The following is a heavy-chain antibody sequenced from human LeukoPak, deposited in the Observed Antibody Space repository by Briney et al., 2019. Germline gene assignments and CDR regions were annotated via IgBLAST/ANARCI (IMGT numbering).Heavy chain of an antibody. CDR2: IYSGDSDT. J-gene: IGHJ4*02. D-gene: IGHD2-15*01. CDR3: ARRYCSGSSCYSGFDY. CDR1: GFSFTSYW. V-gene: IGHV5-51*01. Sequence: GESLKISCKGSGFSFTSYWIGWARQMPGKGLEWMGIIYSGDSDTRYSPSFQGQVTISADKSITTAYLQWSSLKASDTAMYYCARRYCSGSSCYSGFDYWGQGTLVTVSS.